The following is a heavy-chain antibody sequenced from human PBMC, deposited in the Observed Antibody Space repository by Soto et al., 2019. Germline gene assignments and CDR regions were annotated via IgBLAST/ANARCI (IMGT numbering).Heavy chain of an antibody. Sequence: GSLRLSCAVSGFTFSDYYMTWIRQAPGKGLEWVSYISSSTSHTNYADSVKGRFTISRDNAKNSLFLQMNSLRAEDTAVYYCARGRGAAADYFHFWGQGTLVSVSS. CDR3: ARGRGAAADYFHF. D-gene: IGHD6-13*01. J-gene: IGHJ4*02. V-gene: IGHV3-11*05. CDR2: ISSSTSHT. CDR1: GFTFSDYY.